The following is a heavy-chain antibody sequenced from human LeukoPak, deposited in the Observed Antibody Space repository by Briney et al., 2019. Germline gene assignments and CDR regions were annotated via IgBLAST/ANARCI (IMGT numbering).Heavy chain of an antibody. CDR2: INGDVSST. CDR1: GFTFSSYW. V-gene: IGHV3-74*01. J-gene: IGHJ4*02. D-gene: IGHD3-22*01. CDR3: ARGYYDSSGYYVPFDY. Sequence: GRPLRLSCAASGFTFSSYWMHWVRHAPGKGLVWVSRINGDVSSTHYADSVKGRFTISRDNAKNTLSLQMNSLRAEDTAVYYCARGYYDSSGYYVPFDYWGQGTLVTVSS.